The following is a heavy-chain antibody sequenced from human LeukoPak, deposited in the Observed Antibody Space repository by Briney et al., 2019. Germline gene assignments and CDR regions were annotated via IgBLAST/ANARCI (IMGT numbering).Heavy chain of an antibody. CDR3: TQRAD. V-gene: IGHV3-15*01. CDR2: IKSKTDGETT. J-gene: IGHJ4*02. Sequence: GGSLRLSCAASGFTFNNAWMNWVRQAPGKGLEWVGRIKSKTDGETTDYAAPVKGRFTISRDDSKNTLYLQMNSLQTEDTAVYYCTQRADWGQGTLVTVSS. CDR1: GFTFNNAW.